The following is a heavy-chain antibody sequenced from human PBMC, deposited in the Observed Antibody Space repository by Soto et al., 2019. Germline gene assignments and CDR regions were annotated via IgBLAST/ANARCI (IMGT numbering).Heavy chain of an antibody. D-gene: IGHD3-10*01. CDR3: ARDCVSFTMVRGVTYYGMDV. J-gene: IGHJ6*02. V-gene: IGHV4-31*03. Sequence: QVQLQESGPGLVKPSQTLSLTCTVSGGSISSGGYYWSWIRQHPGKGLEWIGYIYYSGSTYYTPSLKSRVTISVDTSKNQFSLKLRSVTAVDPAVYYCARDCVSFTMVRGVTYYGMDVWGQGTTVTVSS. CDR2: IYYSGST. CDR1: GGSISSGGYY.